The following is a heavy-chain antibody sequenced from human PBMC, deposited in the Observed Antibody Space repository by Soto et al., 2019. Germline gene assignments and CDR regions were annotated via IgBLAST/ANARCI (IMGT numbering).Heavy chain of an antibody. CDR1: GGSFSGYY. CDR3: ARADRTLVTSYSLDV. D-gene: IGHD2-21*02. CDR2: INHSGTI. V-gene: IGHV4-34*01. J-gene: IGHJ6*02. Sequence: ETLSLTCAVSGGSFSGYYWTWIRQPPGKGLEWIGEINHSGTINFNPSLKSRLTISLDTSKKHFSLKLSSVTDADTAAYYCARADRTLVTSYSLDVWGQGTTVTVSS.